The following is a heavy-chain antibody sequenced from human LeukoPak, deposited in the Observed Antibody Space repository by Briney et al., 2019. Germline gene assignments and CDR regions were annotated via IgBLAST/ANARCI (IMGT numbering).Heavy chain of an antibody. CDR2: ISYDGSNK. CDR1: GFTFSSYA. J-gene: IGHJ4*02. Sequence: GGSLRLSCAASGFTFSSYAMHWVRQAPGKGLEWVAVISYDGSNKYYADSVKGRFTISRDNSKNTLYLQMNSLRDEDTAVYYCAKGQNDFWSGFDYWGQGTLVTVSS. CDR3: AKGQNDFWSGFDY. D-gene: IGHD3-3*01. V-gene: IGHV3-30-3*01.